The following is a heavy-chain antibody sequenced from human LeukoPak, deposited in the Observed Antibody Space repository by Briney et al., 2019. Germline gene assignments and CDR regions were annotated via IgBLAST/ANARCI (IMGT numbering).Heavy chain of an antibody. J-gene: IGHJ4*02. V-gene: IGHV3-15*01. Sequence: GGSLRLSCAASGFTFSNAWMSWVRQAPGKGLEWVGRIKSKTDGGTTDYAAPVKGRFTISRDDSKNTLYLQMNSLKTEDTAVYYCTTDPMIVVVITPPGYWGQGTLVTVSS. CDR1: GFTFSNAW. CDR3: TTDPMIVVVITPPGY. CDR2: IKSKTDGGTT. D-gene: IGHD3-22*01.